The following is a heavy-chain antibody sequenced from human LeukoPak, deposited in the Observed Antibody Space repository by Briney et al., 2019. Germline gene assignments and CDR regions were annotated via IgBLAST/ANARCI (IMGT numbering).Heavy chain of an antibody. CDR1: GFSFTDYW. J-gene: IGHJ4*02. D-gene: IGHD4-17*01. CDR3: ARVGDYGDNIYLYY. Sequence: GGSLRLSCAASGFSFTDYWMSWVRQAPGKGLEWVSYISSSSSTIYYADSVKGRFTISRDNAKNSLYLQMNSLRAEDTAVYYCARVGDYGDNIYLYYWGQGTLVTVSS. V-gene: IGHV3-48*04. CDR2: ISSSSSTI.